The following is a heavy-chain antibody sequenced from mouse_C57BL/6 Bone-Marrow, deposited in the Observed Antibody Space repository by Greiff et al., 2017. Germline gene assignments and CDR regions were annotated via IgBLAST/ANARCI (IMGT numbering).Heavy chain of an antibody. CDR1: GFSFNTYA. CDR3: VTVRRPYAMDY. J-gene: IGHJ4*01. D-gene: IGHD2-14*01. Sequence: GGGLVQPKGSLKLSCAASGFSFNTYAMNWVRQAPGKGLEWVARIRSKSNNYATYYADSVKDRFTISRDDSESMLYLQMNNLKTEDTAMYYCVTVRRPYAMDYWGQGTSVTVSS. V-gene: IGHV10-1*01. CDR2: IRSKSNNYAT.